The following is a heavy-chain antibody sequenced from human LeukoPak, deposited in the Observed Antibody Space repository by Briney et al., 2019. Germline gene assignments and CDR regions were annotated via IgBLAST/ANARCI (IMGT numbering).Heavy chain of an antibody. CDR2: ISGSGGST. V-gene: IGHV3-23*01. CDR3: AKDTYYDFWSCDDYYYGMDG. D-gene: IGHD3-3*01. CDR1: GFTFSSYA. J-gene: IGHJ6*01. Sequence: PGGSLRLSCAASGFTFSSYAMSWVRQAPGKGLEWVSAISGSGGSTYYADSVKGRFTISRDNSKNTLYLQMNSLRAEDTAVYYCAKDTYYDFWSCDDYYYGMDGWGQGTTGTGFS.